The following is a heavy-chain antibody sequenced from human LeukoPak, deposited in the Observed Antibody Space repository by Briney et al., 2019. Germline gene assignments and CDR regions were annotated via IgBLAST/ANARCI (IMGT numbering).Heavy chain of an antibody. CDR3: ARDLKSSGWYGYYYYGMDV. Sequence: SETLSLTCTVSGGSISSYYWSWIRQPPGKGLEWIGYIYYSGSTNYNPSLKSRVTISVDTPKNQFSLKLSSVTAADTAVYYCARDLKSSGWYGYYYYGMDVWGQGTTVTVSS. J-gene: IGHJ6*02. V-gene: IGHV4-59*01. D-gene: IGHD6-19*01. CDR2: IYYSGST. CDR1: GGSISSYY.